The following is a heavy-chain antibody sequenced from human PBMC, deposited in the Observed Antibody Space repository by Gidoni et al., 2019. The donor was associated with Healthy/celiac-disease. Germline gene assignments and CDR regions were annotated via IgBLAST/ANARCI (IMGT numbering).Heavy chain of an antibody. Sequence: EVQLVESGGGLVQPGGSLRLSCAASGFTFSTYWMSWVRQAPGKGLEWVANIKQDGSEKYYVDSVKGRFTISRDNAKNSLYLQMNSLRAEDTAVYYCARDELLVYYYDSSGQYALNDYWGQGTLVTVSS. D-gene: IGHD3-22*01. CDR3: ARDELLVYYYDSSGQYALNDY. CDR2: IKQDGSEK. J-gene: IGHJ4*02. CDR1: GFTFSTYW. V-gene: IGHV3-7*01.